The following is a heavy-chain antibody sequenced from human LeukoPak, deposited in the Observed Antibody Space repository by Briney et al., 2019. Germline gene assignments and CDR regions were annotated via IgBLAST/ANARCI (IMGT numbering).Heavy chain of an antibody. CDR1: GGAISRYY. CDR3: ARGGEYGDYRHTQYLQH. J-gene: IGHJ1*01. D-gene: IGHD4-17*01. V-gene: IGHV4-4*07. Sequence: AETLSLTCTVSGGAISRYYRSWIRQPAGQGLEWIWRIYTSLSTNSTPSLKSRVTMSVDTSKNPSSLKQSSVTAADTAVYYCARGGEYGDYRHTQYLQHWGQGTLVTVSS. CDR2: IYTSLST.